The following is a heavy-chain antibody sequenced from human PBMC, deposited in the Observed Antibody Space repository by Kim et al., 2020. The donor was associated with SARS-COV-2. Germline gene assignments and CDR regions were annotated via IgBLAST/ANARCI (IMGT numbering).Heavy chain of an antibody. D-gene: IGHD5-12*01. CDR2: NK. Sequence: NKYYADSVKGRFTISRDNSKNTLYLQMNSLRAEDTAVYYCAKDRDSGCDYWGQGTLVTVSS. V-gene: IGHV3-30*02. CDR3: AKDRDSGCDY. J-gene: IGHJ4*02.